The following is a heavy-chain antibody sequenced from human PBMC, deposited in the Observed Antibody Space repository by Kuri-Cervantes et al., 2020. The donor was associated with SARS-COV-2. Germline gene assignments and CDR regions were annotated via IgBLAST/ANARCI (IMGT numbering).Heavy chain of an antibody. CDR1: GFTFSSYA. J-gene: IGHJ2*01. V-gene: IGHV3-30-3*01. CDR3: ARRVISYWYFDL. CDR2: ISYDGSNK. Sequence: GGSLRLSCAASGFTFSSYAMHWVRQAPGEGLEWVAVISYDGSNKYYADSVKGRFTISRDNSKNTLYLQMNSLRAEDTAVYYCARRVISYWYFDLWGRGTLVTVSS. D-gene: IGHD3-16*02.